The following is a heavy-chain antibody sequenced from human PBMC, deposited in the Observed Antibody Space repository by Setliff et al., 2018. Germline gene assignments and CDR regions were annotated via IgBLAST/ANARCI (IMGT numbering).Heavy chain of an antibody. Sequence: PSETLSLTCAVYGGSFSGYYWSWIRQPPGKRLEWIGEIIHSGSTNYNPSLKSRVTISMDTSKNQLSLKLSSVTAAATAGYYCARVESGSSGSSLNYWGQGNLVTVSS. CDR2: IIHSGST. CDR3: ARVESGSSGSSLNY. J-gene: IGHJ4*02. V-gene: IGHV4-34*12. CDR1: GGSFSGYY. D-gene: IGHD3-10*01.